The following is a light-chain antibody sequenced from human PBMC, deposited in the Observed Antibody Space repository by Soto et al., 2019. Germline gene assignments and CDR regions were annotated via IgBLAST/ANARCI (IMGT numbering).Light chain of an antibody. Sequence: DIQMTQSPSSLSASVGDRVTITCRASQRISSFLNRYQQKPGKAPKLLIYTTSRLQSGVPSRFRGNGAGTDFTLTINHRHPEDFASCYCHQTYCTPPTACGQWTRLEMK. V-gene: IGKV1-39*01. CDR3: HQTYCTPPTA. CDR2: TTS. CDR1: QRISSF. J-gene: IGKJ5*01.